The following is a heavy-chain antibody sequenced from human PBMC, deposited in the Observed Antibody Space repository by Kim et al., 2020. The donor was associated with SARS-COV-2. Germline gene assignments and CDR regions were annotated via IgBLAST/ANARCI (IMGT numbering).Heavy chain of an antibody. Sequence: SETLSLTCAVSGDSISGSSHYWGWIRQSPGKGLEWIGSIYASGSTYYNPSLESRVAVSVDKTKTQFSLKLRSVTASDRGVYSSARQYSSGWYGLTHIDY. CDR3: ARQYSSGWYGLTHIDY. V-gene: IGHV4-39*01. CDR2: IYASGST. CDR1: GDSISGSSHY. J-gene: IGHJ4*01. D-gene: IGHD6-19*01.